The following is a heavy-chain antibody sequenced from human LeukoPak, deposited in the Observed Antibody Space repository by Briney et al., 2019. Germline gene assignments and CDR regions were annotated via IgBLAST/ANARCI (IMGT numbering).Heavy chain of an antibody. J-gene: IGHJ4*02. Sequence: GASVKVSCKASGYTFTGYYMHWVRQAPGQGLEWMGWINPNSGSTNYAQKFQGRVTMTRDTSISTAYMELSRLRSDDTAAYYCARTRQGSGYYWPGLTSPTPYYFDYWGQGTLVTVSS. CDR2: INPNSGST. CDR1: GYTFTGYY. D-gene: IGHD3-22*01. V-gene: IGHV1-2*02. CDR3: ARTRQGSGYYWPGLTSPTPYYFDY.